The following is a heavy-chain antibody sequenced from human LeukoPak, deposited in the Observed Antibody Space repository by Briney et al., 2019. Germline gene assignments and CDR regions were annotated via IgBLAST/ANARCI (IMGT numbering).Heavy chain of an antibody. Sequence: GGSLRLSCAASGFTFSSYSMNWVRQAPGKGLEWVSYISSSSSTIYYADSVKGRFTISRDNAKNSLYLQMNSLRAEDTAVYYCAREDLVGSGSYLGYYYYMDVWGKGTTVTVSS. J-gene: IGHJ6*03. CDR1: GFTFSSYS. CDR2: ISSSSSTI. CDR3: AREDLVGSGSYLGYYYYMDV. D-gene: IGHD3-10*01. V-gene: IGHV3-48*01.